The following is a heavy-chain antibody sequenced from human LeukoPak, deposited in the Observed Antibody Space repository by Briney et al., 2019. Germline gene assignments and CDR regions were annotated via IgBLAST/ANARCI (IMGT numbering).Heavy chain of an antibody. Sequence: GASVKVSCKASGGTFSSYTISWVRQAPGQGLEWMGRIIPILDIANYAQKFQGKVTITADKSTSTAYMELSSLRSVDTAVYYCARSSYYYDSSGLDYWGQGTLVTVSS. D-gene: IGHD3-22*01. V-gene: IGHV1-69*02. J-gene: IGHJ4*02. CDR2: IIPILDIA. CDR1: GGTFSSYT. CDR3: ARSSYYYDSSGLDY.